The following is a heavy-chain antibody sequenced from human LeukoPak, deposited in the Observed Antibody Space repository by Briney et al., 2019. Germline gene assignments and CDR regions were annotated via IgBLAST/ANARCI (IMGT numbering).Heavy chain of an antibody. J-gene: IGHJ4*02. CDR3: ARAGTQLAFPV. CDR1: GGSISSYY. V-gene: IGHV4-59*01. Sequence: SETLSLTCTVSGGSISSYYWSWIRQPPGKGLEWIGYIYYSGSANHNPSLKSRVTISVDTSKNQFSLKLATVSAADTAVYYCARAGTQLAFPVWGQGTLVTVSS. CDR2: IYYSGSA. D-gene: IGHD3-10*01.